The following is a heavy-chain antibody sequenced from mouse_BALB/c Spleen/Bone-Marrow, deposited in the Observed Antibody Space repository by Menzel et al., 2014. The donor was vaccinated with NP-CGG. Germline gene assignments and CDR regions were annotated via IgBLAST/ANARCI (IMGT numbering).Heavy chain of an antibody. Sequence: QAHVKQSGAELVKPGAPVKLSCKASGYTFTSYWMNWVKQRPGRGLEWIGRIDPSDSETHYNQKFKDKATLTVDKSSSTAYIQLSSLTSEATAVYYCARALGDGYYYAMDYWGQGTSVTVSS. V-gene: IGHV1-69*02. CDR3: ARALGDGYYYAMDY. CDR1: GYTFTSYW. D-gene: IGHD2-3*01. CDR2: IDPSDSET. J-gene: IGHJ4*01.